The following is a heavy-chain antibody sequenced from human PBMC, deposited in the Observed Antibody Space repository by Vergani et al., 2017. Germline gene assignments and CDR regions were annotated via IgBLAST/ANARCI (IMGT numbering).Heavy chain of an antibody. J-gene: IGHJ5*02. D-gene: IGHD5-18*01. CDR1: GYTFTGYY. CDR2: INPNSGGT. Sequence: QVQLVQSGAEVKKPGASVKVSCKASGYTFTGYYMHWVRQAPGQGLEWMGWINPNSGGTNYAQKFQGRVTMIRDTSSSTAYMELSRLRSDDTAVYYCARRYSSGENWFDPWGQGTLVTVSS. CDR3: ARRYSSGENWFDP. V-gene: IGHV1-2*02.